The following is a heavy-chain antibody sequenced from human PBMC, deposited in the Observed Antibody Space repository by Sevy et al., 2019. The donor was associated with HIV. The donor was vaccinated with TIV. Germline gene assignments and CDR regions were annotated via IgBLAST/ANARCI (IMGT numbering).Heavy chain of an antibody. J-gene: IGHJ4*02. CDR2: MNPNSGDT. CDR3: ARAIGTTVVTPVDY. V-gene: IGHV1-8*01. Sequence: ASVKVSCKASGYTFTRYEINWVRQATGQGLEWMGWMNPNSGDTGSVQKFQDRVTMTRNTSISTAYMELRSLRSDDTAVYYCARAIGTTVVTPVDYWGQGTLVTVSS. CDR1: GYTFTRYE. D-gene: IGHD3-10*01.